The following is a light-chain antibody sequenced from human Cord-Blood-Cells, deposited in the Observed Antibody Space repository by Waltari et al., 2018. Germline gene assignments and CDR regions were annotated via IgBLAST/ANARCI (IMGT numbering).Light chain of an antibody. Sequence: SYELTQPPSVSVSPGQTASITYSGDKLGDKYACWYQQKPGQSPVLVIYQDSKRPSGIAERFSGASSGNKATLTISGTQAMDEADYYCQAWDSSTAVFGGGTQLTVL. J-gene: IGLJ7*01. V-gene: IGLV3-1*01. CDR2: QDS. CDR1: KLGDKY. CDR3: QAWDSSTAV.